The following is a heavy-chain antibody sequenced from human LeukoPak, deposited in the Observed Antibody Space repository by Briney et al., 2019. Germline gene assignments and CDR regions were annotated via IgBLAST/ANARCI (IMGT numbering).Heavy chain of an antibody. J-gene: IGHJ4*02. D-gene: IGHD6-19*01. V-gene: IGHV4-4*07. CDR3: ARGTLYSGWSYYFDY. CDR1: GGSISSYY. Sequence: SETLSLTCIVSGGSISSYYWSWIRQPAGKGLEWIGRIYTSGSTNYNPSLKSRVTMSGDTSKNQFSLKLSSVTAADTAMYYCARGTLYSGWSYYFDYWGQGSQVTVSS. CDR2: IYTSGST.